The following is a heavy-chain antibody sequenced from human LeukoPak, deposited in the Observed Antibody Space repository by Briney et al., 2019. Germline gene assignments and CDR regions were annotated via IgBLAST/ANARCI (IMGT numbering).Heavy chain of an antibody. Sequence: PGGSLRLSCAASGFTFSSYGMNWVRQAPGKGLEWVSGISGDAGRTYYADSVKGRFTIYRDNSKNTLYLQMNSLKTEDTAVYYCTTDLEMATIAVVDYWGQGTLVTVSS. V-gene: IGHV3-23*01. J-gene: IGHJ4*02. D-gene: IGHD5-24*01. CDR2: ISGDAGRT. CDR3: TTDLEMATIAVVDY. CDR1: GFTFSSYG.